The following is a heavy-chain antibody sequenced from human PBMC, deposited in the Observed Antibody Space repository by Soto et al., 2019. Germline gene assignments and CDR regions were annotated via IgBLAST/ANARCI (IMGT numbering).Heavy chain of an antibody. CDR2: ISNDGSKK. CDR1: GFRFSDYG. V-gene: IGHV3-30*18. D-gene: IGHD5-12*01. Sequence: QVHLVESGGGVVQPGRSLRLACAVSGFRFSDYGMHWVRQAPGKGLEWVAVISNDGSKKYYGDSVQGRFTISRDDSKSTLYVQMDSLKPEDTAVYYCAKPRRGYDMFFYGLDVWGQGTTVTVSS. J-gene: IGHJ6*02. CDR3: AKPRRGYDMFFYGLDV.